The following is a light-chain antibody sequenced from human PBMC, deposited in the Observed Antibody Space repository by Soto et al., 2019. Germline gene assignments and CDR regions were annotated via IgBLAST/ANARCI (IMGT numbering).Light chain of an antibody. J-gene: IGLJ1*01. Sequence: QSVLTQPASVSGSPGQSITISCTGTSSDVGGYNYVSWYQQHPGKAPKLTIYDVSNRPSGVSNRFSGSKSGNTACLTISGLQAEDEGDYYCGSYTSSSTLYVFRTGTKLTVL. V-gene: IGLV2-14*01. CDR3: GSYTSSSTLYV. CDR1: SSDVGGYNY. CDR2: DVS.